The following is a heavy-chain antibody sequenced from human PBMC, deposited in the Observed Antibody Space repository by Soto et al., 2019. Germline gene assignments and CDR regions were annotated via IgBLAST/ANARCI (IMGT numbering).Heavy chain of an antibody. CDR1: GYTFTSYG. V-gene: IGHV1-18*01. J-gene: IGHJ4*02. CDR2: ISAYNGNT. CDR3: ARDVPLTTVVTHFDY. D-gene: IGHD4-17*01. Sequence: ASVKVSCKASGYTFTSYGMSWVRQAPGQGLEWMGWISAYNGNTNYAQKLQGRVTMTTDTSTSTAYMELRSLRSDDTAVYYCARDVPLTTVVTHFDYWGQGTLVTVS.